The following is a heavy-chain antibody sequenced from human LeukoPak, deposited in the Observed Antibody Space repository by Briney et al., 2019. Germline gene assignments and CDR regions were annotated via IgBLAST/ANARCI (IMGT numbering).Heavy chain of an antibody. Sequence: GASVKVSCKASGYTFTNYTMSWVRQAPGQGLEWMGWINTNTGNPTYAQGFTGRFVFSLDTSVSTAYLQISSLKAEDTAIYYCARDGAQLDFDYWGQGTLVTVSS. CDR3: ARDGAQLDFDY. CDR2: INTNTGNP. V-gene: IGHV7-4-1*02. CDR1: GYTFTNYT. D-gene: IGHD6-13*01. J-gene: IGHJ4*02.